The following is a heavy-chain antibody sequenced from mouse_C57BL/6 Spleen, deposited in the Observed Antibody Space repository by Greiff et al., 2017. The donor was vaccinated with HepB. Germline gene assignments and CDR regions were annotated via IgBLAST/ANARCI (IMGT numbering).Heavy chain of an antibody. J-gene: IGHJ2*01. CDR1: GYTFTDYE. D-gene: IGHD1-1*01. CDR3: TRSPITTGGYFDY. Sequence: VQLKQSGAELVRPGASVTLSCKASGYTFTDYEMHWVKQTPVHGLEWIGAIDPETGGTAYNQKFKGKAILTADKSSSTAYMELRSLTSEDSAVYYCTRSPITTGGYFDYWGQGTTLTVSS. CDR2: IDPETGGT. V-gene: IGHV1-15*01.